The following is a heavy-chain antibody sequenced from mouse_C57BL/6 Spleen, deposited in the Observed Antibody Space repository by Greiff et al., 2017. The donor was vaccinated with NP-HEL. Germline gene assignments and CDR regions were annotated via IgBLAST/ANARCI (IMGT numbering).Heavy chain of an antibody. Sequence: QVQLQQPGAELVKPGASVKLSCKASGYTFTSYWMHWVKQRPGQGLEWIGMIHPNSGSTNYNEKFKSKATLTVDKSSSTAYMQLSSLTSEDSAVYYCARESPCYDYDVPYYAMDYWGQGTSVTVSS. CDR3: ARESPCYDYDVPYYAMDY. CDR2: IHPNSGST. J-gene: IGHJ4*01. CDR1: GYTFTSYW. D-gene: IGHD2-4*01. V-gene: IGHV1-64*01.